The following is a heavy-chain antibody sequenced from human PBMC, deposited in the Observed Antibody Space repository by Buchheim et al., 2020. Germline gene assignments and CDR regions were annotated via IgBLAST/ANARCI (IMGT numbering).Heavy chain of an antibody. D-gene: IGHD6-13*01. J-gene: IGHJ4*02. Sequence: QVQLVESGGGVVQPGRSLRLSCAASGFTFSSYAMHWVRQAPGKGLEWVAVISYDGSNKYYADSVKGRFTISRENSKNTLYLQMNSLRAEDTAVYYCARATSGYSSSWYFDFDYWGQGTL. V-gene: IGHV3-30-3*01. CDR2: ISYDGSNK. CDR1: GFTFSSYA. CDR3: ARATSGYSSSWYFDFDY.